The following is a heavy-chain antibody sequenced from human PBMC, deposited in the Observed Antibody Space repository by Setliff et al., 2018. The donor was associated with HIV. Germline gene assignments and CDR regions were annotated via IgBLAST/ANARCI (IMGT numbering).Heavy chain of an antibody. CDR3: ARESLNLGELSPNPDASDI. J-gene: IGHJ3*02. CDR1: RGSMNYHY. V-gene: IGHV4-59*11. CDR2: IFYSGST. Sequence: PSETLSLTCTVSRGSMNYHYWSWVRQPPGKGLEWIGTIFYSGSTDYKSSLKSRVIISLDTSKNHLSLKLTSVTAADTAVYYCARESLNLGELSPNPDASDIWGQGTMVTVSS. D-gene: IGHD3-16*02.